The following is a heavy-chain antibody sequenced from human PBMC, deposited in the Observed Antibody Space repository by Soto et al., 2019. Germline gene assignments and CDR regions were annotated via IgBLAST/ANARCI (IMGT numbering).Heavy chain of an antibody. V-gene: IGHV1-8*01. CDR3: AKAPAITYYDFWSGYYYPDY. CDR2: MNPNSGNT. Sequence: ASVKVSCKASGYTLTSYDINWVRQATGQGLEWMGWMNPNSGNTGYAQKFQGRVTMTRNTSISTAYMELSSLRSEDTAVYYCAKAPAITYYDFWSGYYYPDYWGQGTLVTVSS. CDR1: GYTLTSYD. D-gene: IGHD3-3*01. J-gene: IGHJ4*02.